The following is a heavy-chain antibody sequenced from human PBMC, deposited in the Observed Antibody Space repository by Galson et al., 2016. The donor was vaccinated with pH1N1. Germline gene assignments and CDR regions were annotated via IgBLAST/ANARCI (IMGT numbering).Heavy chain of an antibody. CDR1: SESFSNYY. Sequence: SETLSLTCAVYSESFSNYYWSWIRQPPGKGLEWIGEINYGGSTNYNPSLMSRVSISIDTSKNQFQLKLRSVTAADTAVYYCARGGERVCGRSDCPLLDYWGQGGLVTVSS. V-gene: IGHV4-34*01. D-gene: IGHD2-21*02. CDR2: INYGGST. CDR3: ARGGERVCGRSDCPLLDY. J-gene: IGHJ4*02.